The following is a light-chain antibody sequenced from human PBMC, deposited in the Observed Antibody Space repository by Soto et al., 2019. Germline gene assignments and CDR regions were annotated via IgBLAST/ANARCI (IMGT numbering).Light chain of an antibody. CDR2: DDS. V-gene: IGLV3-21*02. J-gene: IGLJ2*01. CDR3: QVFAGNTDDVI. CDR1: IGSKT. Sequence: SYELTQAPSVSVAPGQTARITCGDIGSKTVHWYQQKPGQAPVLVVYDDSDRPSGIPDRFSGSNSGNTATLTISTVEAGDEAAYFCQVFAGNTDDVIFGGGTKLTVL.